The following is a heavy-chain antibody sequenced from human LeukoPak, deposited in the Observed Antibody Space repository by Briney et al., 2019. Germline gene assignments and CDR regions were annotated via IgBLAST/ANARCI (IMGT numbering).Heavy chain of an antibody. Sequence: GGSLRLSCAASGFTFTSYVMSWVRQAPGKGLEWVSTISGSGGSTFYADSVEGRFTISRDNSKNTLYLQMNSLRAEDTAVCYCAKVRGYYDSSGYLDSWGQGTLVTVSS. J-gene: IGHJ4*02. D-gene: IGHD3-22*01. V-gene: IGHV3-23*01. CDR2: ISGSGGST. CDR1: GFTFTSYV. CDR3: AKVRGYYDSSGYLDS.